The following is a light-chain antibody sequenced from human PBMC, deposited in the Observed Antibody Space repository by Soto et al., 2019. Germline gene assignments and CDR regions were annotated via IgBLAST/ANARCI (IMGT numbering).Light chain of an antibody. CDR3: QHEKSWPIT. CDR1: QSINRD. J-gene: IGKJ5*01. Sequence: EIVMTQSPATLSVSPGESATLTCRASQSINRDLAWYVQKPGQAPRRVVYGVSTWASGVPARFTGSGSGTEFALTISGLQSEDFAVYYCQHEKSWPITFGQGTRLENK. CDR2: GVS. V-gene: IGKV3D-15*01.